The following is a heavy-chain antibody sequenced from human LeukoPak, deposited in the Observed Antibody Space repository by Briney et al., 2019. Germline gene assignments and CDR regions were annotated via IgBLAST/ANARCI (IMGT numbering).Heavy chain of an antibody. CDR3: ARDSHILTGYRPNDAFDI. D-gene: IGHD3-9*01. J-gene: IGHJ3*02. CDR1: GGSISSYY. CDR2: IYYSGST. V-gene: IGHV4-59*12. Sequence: SETLSLTCTGSGGSISSYYWSWIRQPPGKGLEWIGYIYYSGSTNYNPSLKSRVTISVDTSKNQFSLKLSSVTAADTAVYYCARDSHILTGYRPNDAFDIWGQGTMVTVSS.